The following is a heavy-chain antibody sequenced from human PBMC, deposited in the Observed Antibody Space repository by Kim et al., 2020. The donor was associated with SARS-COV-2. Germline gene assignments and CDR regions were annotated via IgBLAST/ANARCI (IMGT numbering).Heavy chain of an antibody. CDR3: ANTGGAYNWNDVEGL. CDR1: GFTFSSYA. Sequence: GGSLRLSCAASGFTFSSYAMSWVRQAPGKGLEWVSAISGSGGSTYYADSVKGRFTISRDNSKNTLYLQMNSLRAEDTAVYYCANTGGAYNWNDVEGLWGQGTLVTVSS. D-gene: IGHD1-1*01. V-gene: IGHV3-23*01. CDR2: ISGSGGST. J-gene: IGHJ4*02.